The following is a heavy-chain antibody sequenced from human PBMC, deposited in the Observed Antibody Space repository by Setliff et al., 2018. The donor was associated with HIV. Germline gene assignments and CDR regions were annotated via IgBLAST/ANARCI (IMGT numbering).Heavy chain of an antibody. CDR1: GGSISSYY. V-gene: IGHV4-4*09. J-gene: IGHJ4*02. CDR2: IYTSGST. CDR3: ASGLSFYDPGGFDY. D-gene: IGHD3-22*01. Sequence: ASETLSLTCTVSGGSISSYYWSWIRQPPGKGLEWIGYIYTSGSTNYNPSLKSRVTISVDTSKNQFSLKLSSVTAADTAVYYCASGLSFYDPGGFDYWGQGTLVTVSS.